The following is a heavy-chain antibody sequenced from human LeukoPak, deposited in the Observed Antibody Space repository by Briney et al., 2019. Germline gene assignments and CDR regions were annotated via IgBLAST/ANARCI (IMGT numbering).Heavy chain of an antibody. CDR3: AKRGVVIRVILVGFHKEAYYFDS. Sequence: GGSLRLSCAVSGITLSNYGMSSVRQAPGKGLEWVAGISDSGGRTNYADAVKGRFTISRDNPKNTLYLQMNSLRDEDTAVYFCAKRGVVIRVILVGFHKEAYYFDSWGQGALVTASS. CDR2: ISDSGGRT. V-gene: IGHV3-23*01. CDR1: GITLSNYG. D-gene: IGHD3-22*01. J-gene: IGHJ4*02.